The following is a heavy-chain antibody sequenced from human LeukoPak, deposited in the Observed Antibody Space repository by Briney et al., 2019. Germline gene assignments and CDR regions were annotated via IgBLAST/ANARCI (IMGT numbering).Heavy chain of an antibody. V-gene: IGHV3-20*04. CDR2: INWNGGST. Sequence: AGGSLRLSCAASGFTFDDYGMSWVRQAPGKGLEWVSGINWNGGSTGYADSVKGRFTISRDNAKNSLYLQMNSLRAEDTALYYCAKSSGYLWHDAFDIWGQGTMVTVSS. CDR3: AKSSGYLWHDAFDI. D-gene: IGHD3-22*01. J-gene: IGHJ3*02. CDR1: GFTFDDYG.